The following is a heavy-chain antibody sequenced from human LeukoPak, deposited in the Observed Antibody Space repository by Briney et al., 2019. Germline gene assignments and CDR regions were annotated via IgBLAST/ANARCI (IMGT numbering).Heavy chain of an antibody. V-gene: IGHV3-53*01. Sequence: GGSLRLSCAASVFTVSSYYMSCVRQAPGGGLEWVLVIYSGGSTYYADSVKGRFTISRKNSKNPLYLQMNSLRGEDPAVYYCARDKGGGGAFDIWGQGTMVTVSS. CDR2: IYSGGST. J-gene: IGHJ3*02. CDR1: VFTVSSYY. D-gene: IGHD3-16*01. CDR3: ARDKGGGGAFDI.